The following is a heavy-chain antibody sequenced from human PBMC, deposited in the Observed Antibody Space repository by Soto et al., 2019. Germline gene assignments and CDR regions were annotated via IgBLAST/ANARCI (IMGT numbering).Heavy chain of an antibody. J-gene: IGHJ6*02. CDR2: IYYTGST. CDR1: GATISSGGFY. Sequence: QVQLQESGPGLVEASQTLSLTCTVSGATISSGGFYWSWIRQRPGKGLEWIGHIYYTGSTYYNPSLTNLVTVSVDMSRNQISLKLRSVTAAHTAKYFCARDDSFYGEPGYGMNVWGQGTTVTVSS. CDR3: ARDDSFYGEPGYGMNV. V-gene: IGHV4-31*01. D-gene: IGHD4-17*01.